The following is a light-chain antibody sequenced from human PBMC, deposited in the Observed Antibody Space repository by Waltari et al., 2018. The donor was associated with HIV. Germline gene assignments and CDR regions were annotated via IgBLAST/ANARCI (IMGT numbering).Light chain of an antibody. CDR3: GAWDDSLNGHWV. CDR1: SSNIGSNF. J-gene: IGLJ3*02. Sequence: QSVLTPPPSASGTPGQRVTISCSGGSSNIGSNFVIWYQQLPGTAPKLLMYKNNRRPPGGPDVVSGAKACTSASLASSGLQAEDEADYYCGAWDDSLNGHWVFGGGTKVTVL. CDR2: KNN. V-gene: IGLV1-44*01.